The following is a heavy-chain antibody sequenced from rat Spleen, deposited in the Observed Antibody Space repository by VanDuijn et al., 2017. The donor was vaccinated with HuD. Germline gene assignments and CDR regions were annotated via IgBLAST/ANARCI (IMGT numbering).Heavy chain of an antibody. CDR1: GFTFSAYY. J-gene: IGHJ2*01. CDR2: ISYDGSST. CDR3: ATHNSGYFDY. D-gene: IGHD4-3*01. V-gene: IGHV5-29*01. Sequence: EVQLVESDGGLVQPGRSLKLSCAASGFTFSAYYMAWVRQAPTKGLEWVATISYDGSSTYYRDSVKGRFTISRHNAKNTLYLQMDSLRSEDTATYYWATHNSGYFDYWGQGVMVTVSS.